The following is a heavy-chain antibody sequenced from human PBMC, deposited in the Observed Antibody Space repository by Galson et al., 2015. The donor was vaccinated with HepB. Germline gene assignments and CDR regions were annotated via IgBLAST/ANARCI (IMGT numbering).Heavy chain of an antibody. Sequence: SVKVSCKASGYTFTSYVINWVRQAPGQGLEWVGGINTNTGNPTYAQGFTGRFVFSLDTSVSTAYLQISSLKTEDTAVYYCARVTSIYDFSSRAYSYYYYGMDVWGQGTTVAVSS. D-gene: IGHD6-19*01. J-gene: IGHJ6*02. CDR2: INTNTGNP. V-gene: IGHV7-4-1*02. CDR3: ARVTSIYDFSSRAYSYYYYGMDV. CDR1: GYTFTSYV.